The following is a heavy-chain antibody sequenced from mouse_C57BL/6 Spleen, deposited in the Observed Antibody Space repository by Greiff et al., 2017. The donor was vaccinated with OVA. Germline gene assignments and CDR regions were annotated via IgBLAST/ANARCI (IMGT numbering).Heavy chain of an antibody. Sequence: VHVKQSGPELVKPGASVKISCKASGYSFTDYNMNWVKQSNGKSLEWIGVINPNYGTTSYNQKFKGKATLTVDQSSSTAYMQLNSLTSEDSAVYYCAEGDYGSSKFAYWGQGTLVTVSA. J-gene: IGHJ3*01. CDR1: GYSFTDYN. V-gene: IGHV1-39*01. CDR3: AEGDYGSSKFAY. D-gene: IGHD1-1*01. CDR2: INPNYGTT.